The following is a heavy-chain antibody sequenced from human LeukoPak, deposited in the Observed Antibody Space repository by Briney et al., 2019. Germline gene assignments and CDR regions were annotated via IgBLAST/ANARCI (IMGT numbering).Heavy chain of an antibody. CDR1: GVTFCRDG. D-gene: IGHD1-26*01. J-gene: IGHJ2*01. CDR3: VINLLGCDAFSWDFDF. V-gene: IGHV3-23*01. CDR2: ISASGGGT. Sequence: PGGALRHSWAAPGVTFCRDGIRSVRQAPGKGLEWVSSISASGGGTVYADSVKGRVTISRDNYKNTQYLQIHFLRAEDTAVYSSVINLLGCDAFSWDFDFWGRGTLVTVSS.